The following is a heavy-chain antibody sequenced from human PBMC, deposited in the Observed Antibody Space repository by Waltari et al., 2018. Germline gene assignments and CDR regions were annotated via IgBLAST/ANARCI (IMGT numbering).Heavy chain of an antibody. J-gene: IGHJ3*02. CDR3: AKDSSGWYEGAFDI. V-gene: IGHV3-9*01. CDR2: ISWNSGSI. Sequence: EVQLVESGGGLVKPGRSLSLSCAACGFTCTRYSMHWVRQAPGKGLEWVSGISWNSGSIGYADSVKGRFTISRDNAKNSLYLQMNSLRAEDTALYYCAKDSSGWYEGAFDIWGQGTMVTVSS. D-gene: IGHD6-19*01. CDR1: GFTCTRYS.